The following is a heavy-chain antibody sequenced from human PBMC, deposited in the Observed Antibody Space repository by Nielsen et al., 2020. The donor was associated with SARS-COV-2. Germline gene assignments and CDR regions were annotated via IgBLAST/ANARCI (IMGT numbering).Heavy chain of an antibody. CDR2: ISGSGGST. D-gene: IGHD2-2*01. V-gene: IGHV3-23*01. CDR3: AKDPREGYQLLAYYFDY. J-gene: IGHJ4*02. CDR1: GFTFSSYA. Sequence: GRSLRLSCAASGFTFSSYAMSWVRQAPGKGLEWVSAISGSGGSTYYADSVKGRFTISRDNSKNTLYLQMNSLRAEDTAVYYCAKDPREGYQLLAYYFDYWGQGTLVTVSS.